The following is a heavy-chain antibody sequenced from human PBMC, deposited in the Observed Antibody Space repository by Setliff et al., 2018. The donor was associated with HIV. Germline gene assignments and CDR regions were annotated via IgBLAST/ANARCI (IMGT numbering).Heavy chain of an antibody. Sequence: SETLSLTCTVSGGSISSGDYYWSWIRQPPGKGLEWIGYIYYSGSTYYNPSLKSRVTISVDTSKNKFSLKLSSVTAADTAVYYCARDLGSAYSYAQGRFDPWGQGTLVTVSS. J-gene: IGHJ5*02. V-gene: IGHV4-30-4*08. CDR3: ARDLGSAYSYAQGRFDP. CDR2: IYYSGST. D-gene: IGHD5-18*01. CDR1: GGSISSGDYY.